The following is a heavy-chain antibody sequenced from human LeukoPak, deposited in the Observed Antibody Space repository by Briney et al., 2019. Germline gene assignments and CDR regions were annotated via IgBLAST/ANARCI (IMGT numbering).Heavy chain of an antibody. D-gene: IGHD2-2*01. J-gene: IGHJ5*02. CDR3: AKDADGCGSTSCYARWFDP. V-gene: IGHV3-23*01. Sequence: PGGSLRLSCAASGFTFSSYAMTWVRQAPGKGLEWVSGISGSGGNSYYADSVKGRFAISRDNSKNTLYLHLSDLRDEDTAVYYCAKDADGCGSTSCYARWFDPWGQGTLVIVSS. CDR2: ISGSGGNS. CDR1: GFTFSSYA.